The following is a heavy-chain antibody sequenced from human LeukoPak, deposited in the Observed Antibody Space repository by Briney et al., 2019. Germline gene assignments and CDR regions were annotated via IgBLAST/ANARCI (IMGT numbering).Heavy chain of an antibody. J-gene: IGHJ4*02. D-gene: IGHD3-9*01. CDR3: AREYYDILTGYHDHYFDY. CDR1: GYTFTTYY. CDR2: INPSGGGT. V-gene: IGHV1-46*01. Sequence: GASVKVSCKASGYTFTTYYLHWVRQAPGQGLEWMGLINPSGGGTSYAQKFQGRVTMTRDTSTSTVYMELSSLRSEDTAVYYCAREYYDILTGYHDHYFDYWGQGTLVTVSS.